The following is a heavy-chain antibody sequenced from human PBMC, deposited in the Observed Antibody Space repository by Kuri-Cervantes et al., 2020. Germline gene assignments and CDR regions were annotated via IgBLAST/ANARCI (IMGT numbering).Heavy chain of an antibody. CDR2: ISSDGSST. V-gene: IGHV3-74*01. D-gene: IGHD3-22*01. CDR1: GFTFSANW. CDR3: AKGNYYDSSGWEAFDI. Sequence: GESLKISCAASGFTFSANWMHWVRQAPGKGLVLVSRISSDGSSTTYADSVKGRFTISRDNAKNTLYLQMKSLRAEDTAVYYCAKGNYYDSSGWEAFDIWGQGTMVTVSS. J-gene: IGHJ3*02.